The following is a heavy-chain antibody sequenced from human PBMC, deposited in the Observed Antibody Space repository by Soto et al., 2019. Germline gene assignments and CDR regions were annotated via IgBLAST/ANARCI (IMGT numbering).Heavy chain of an antibody. CDR3: ARGGGFWSGYDAFDI. D-gene: IGHD3-3*01. J-gene: IGHJ3*02. Sequence: LSLTCAVSGGSISSGGYSWSWIRQPPGKGLEGIGYIYHSGSTYYNPCLKSRVTISVDRSKNQFSLKLSSVTAGDTAVYYXARGGGFWSGYDAFDIWVLGTMVTVS. CDR1: GGSISSGGYS. V-gene: IGHV4-30-2*01. CDR2: IYHSGST.